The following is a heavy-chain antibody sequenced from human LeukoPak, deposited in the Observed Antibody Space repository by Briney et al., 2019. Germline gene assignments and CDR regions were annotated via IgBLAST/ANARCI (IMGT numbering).Heavy chain of an antibody. CDR3: ARGDGYNYDY. CDR1: GGSISSGGYY. Sequence: PSETLSLTCSVAGGSISSGGYYWGWIRQHPGKGLEWIGYIYYSGSTYFNPSFKSRATISVDTSEDHFSLTLTSVTAADTAVYYCARGDGYNYDYWGQGTLVTVSS. J-gene: IGHJ4*02. D-gene: IGHD5-24*01. CDR2: IYYSGST. V-gene: IGHV4-31*03.